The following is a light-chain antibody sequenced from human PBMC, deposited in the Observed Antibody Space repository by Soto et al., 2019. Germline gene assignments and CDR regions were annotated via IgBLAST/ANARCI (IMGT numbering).Light chain of an antibody. V-gene: IGKV3-20*01. CDR2: GAS. Sequence: EIVLTQSPGTLSLSPGERATLSCRASQSVSSNYLSWYQQKRGQAPRLLIYGASSRATGIPTRFSGSGSGPDFTLTISRLEPEDFAVYYCQQYDTSPRTFGQGTKVEI. CDR3: QQYDTSPRT. CDR1: QSVSSNY. J-gene: IGKJ1*01.